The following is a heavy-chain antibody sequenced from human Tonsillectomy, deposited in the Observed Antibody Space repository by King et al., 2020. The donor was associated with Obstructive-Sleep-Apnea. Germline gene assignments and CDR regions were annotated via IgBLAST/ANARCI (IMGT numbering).Heavy chain of an antibody. J-gene: IGHJ4*02. CDR2: IRQDGGEK. Sequence: VQLVESGGNLVQPGGSLRLSCEASGFTFSDYWMSWVRQAPGKGPEWVANIRQDGGEKNYLDSVRGRFTISRDNAKKSLYLQMNSLRAEDTAVYYCVHRGGLASSRPVYFDHWGLGALVTVSS. CDR3: VHRGGLASSRPVYFDH. D-gene: IGHD3-16*01. CDR1: GFTFSDYW. V-gene: IGHV3-7*03.